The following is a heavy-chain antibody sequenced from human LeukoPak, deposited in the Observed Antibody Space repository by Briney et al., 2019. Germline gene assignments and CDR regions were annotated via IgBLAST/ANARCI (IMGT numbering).Heavy chain of an antibody. CDR2: VYYSGSS. J-gene: IGHJ6*03. V-gene: IGHV4-39*01. Sequence: PSETLSLTCTVSGGSIRSSSYYWGWNRQPPGKGLEWIGNVYYSGSSYCNPSLKSRVTISVDSSKNQFSLKLTSVTAADTAIYYCATRSYFYHYMDVWGKGATVTVSS. CDR3: ATRSYFYHYMDV. CDR1: GGSIRSSSYY.